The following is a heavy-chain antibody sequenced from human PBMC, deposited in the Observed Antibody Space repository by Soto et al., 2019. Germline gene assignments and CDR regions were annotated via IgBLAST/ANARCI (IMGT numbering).Heavy chain of an antibody. D-gene: IGHD1-26*01. V-gene: IGHV4-30-4*01. CDR2: ISYSGT. CDR3: ATRSATFFFYGMDV. J-gene: IGHJ6*02. CDR1: GGSITAGNYV. Sequence: QVQLQESGPGLVKPSQTLSLTCTVSGGSITAGNYVLTWIRQSPGKGLEWIGYISYSGTYYNPSLKSRLTISIDTSKNQLSLQVTSVTAADTAVYYCATRSATFFFYGMDVWGQGTTVIVFS.